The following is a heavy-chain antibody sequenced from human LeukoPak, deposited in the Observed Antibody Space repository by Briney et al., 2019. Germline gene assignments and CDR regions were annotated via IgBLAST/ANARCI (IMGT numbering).Heavy chain of an antibody. Sequence: PGGSLRLSCAASGFTFSSYSMNWVRQAPGKGLEWVSSISSSSSYIYCADSVKGRFTISRDNAKNSLYLQMNSLRAEDTAVYYCAREIFEYSSSYRTFDYWGQGTLVTVSS. CDR2: ISSSSSYI. CDR3: AREIFEYSSSYRTFDY. CDR1: GFTFSSYS. V-gene: IGHV3-21*01. J-gene: IGHJ4*02. D-gene: IGHD6-6*01.